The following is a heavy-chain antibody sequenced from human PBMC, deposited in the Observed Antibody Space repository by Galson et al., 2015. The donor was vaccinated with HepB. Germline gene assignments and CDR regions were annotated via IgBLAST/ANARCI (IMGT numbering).Heavy chain of an antibody. CDR1: GDSITTFPYY. V-gene: IGHV4-39*07. CDR3: ARLGDHPDVKFDNTRWLDP. D-gene: IGHD3-16*01. CDR2: ISYSGTT. Sequence: SETLSLTCSVSGDSITTFPYYWGWVRQTPGKRLEWIGTISYSGTTYYNPSLKSRLTIFLDTSKNRLSLMLTSVTAADTGVYFCARLGDHPDVKFDNTRWLDPWGQGTLVTVSS. J-gene: IGHJ5*02.